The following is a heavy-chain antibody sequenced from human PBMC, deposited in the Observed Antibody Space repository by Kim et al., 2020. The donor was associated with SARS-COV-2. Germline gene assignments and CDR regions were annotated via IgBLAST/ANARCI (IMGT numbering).Heavy chain of an antibody. CDR2: ISWNSGSI. V-gene: IGHV3-9*01. CDR1: GFTFDDYA. J-gene: IGHJ4*02. D-gene: IGHD4-17*01. CDR3: AKTGEQLEPDY. Sequence: LSLTCAASGFTFDDYAMHWVRQAPGKGLEWVSGISWNSGSIGYADSVKGRFTISRDNAKNSLYLQMNSLRAEDTALYYCAKTGEQLEPDYWGQGTLVTVSS.